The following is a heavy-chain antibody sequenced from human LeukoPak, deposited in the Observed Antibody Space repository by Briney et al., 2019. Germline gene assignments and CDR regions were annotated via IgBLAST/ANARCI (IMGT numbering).Heavy chain of an antibody. V-gene: IGHV3-23*01. D-gene: IGHD3-22*01. Sequence: GGSLRLSCAASGFTFSSYAMGWVRQAPGKGPEWVSSICGSGGNTYFADSVKCRFTISRDNSKNTLDLQMNSLKVEDTAVYYCAKFRYHSNDNNYLDFNYWGQGTLVTVSS. CDR1: GFTFSSYA. J-gene: IGHJ4*02. CDR2: ICGSGGNT. CDR3: AKFRYHSNDNNYLDFNY.